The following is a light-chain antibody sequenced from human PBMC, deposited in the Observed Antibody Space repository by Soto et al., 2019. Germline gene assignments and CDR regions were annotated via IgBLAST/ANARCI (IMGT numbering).Light chain of an antibody. V-gene: IGKV1-5*01. J-gene: IGKJ5*01. CDR1: QSISSY. Sequence: DIQMTQSPSSLSASVGDRVTITCRASQSISSYLNWYQQEPGKAPKFLIYAASSLQSGVPSRFSGSGSGTQFTLTISSLQPDDFATYFCQQYNSYSITFGQGTRLEIK. CDR3: QQYNSYSIT. CDR2: AAS.